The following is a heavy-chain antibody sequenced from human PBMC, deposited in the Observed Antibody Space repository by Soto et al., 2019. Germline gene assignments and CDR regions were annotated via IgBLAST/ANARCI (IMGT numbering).Heavy chain of an antibody. V-gene: IGHV3-9*01. CDR3: AKGGDYVWGSYRPSPRYYYYGIDV. J-gene: IGHJ6*02. CDR1: GFTFDDYA. CDR2: ISWNSGSI. Sequence: GGSLRLSCAASGFTFDDYAMHWVRQDPGKGLEWVSSISWNSGSIGYADSVKGRFTISRDNAKNSLYLQMNSLRAEDTALYYCAKGGDYVWGSYRPSPRYYYYGIDVCGQGTTVTVSS. D-gene: IGHD3-16*02.